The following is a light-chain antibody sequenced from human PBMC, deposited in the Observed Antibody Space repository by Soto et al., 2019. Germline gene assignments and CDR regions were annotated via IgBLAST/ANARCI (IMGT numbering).Light chain of an antibody. CDR2: RDD. V-gene: IGLV1-47*01. CDR3: AAWGDSPRAPV. J-gene: IGLJ2*01. Sequence: QSVLTQPPSASATPGQRITISCFGSSSNIGSNYGYWYQQLPGTAPKLLISRDDERPSGVPDRFSGSKSGTSASLAISGVRSGDEGDFFCAAWGDSPRAPVFGGGTQVSLL. CDR1: SSNIGSNY.